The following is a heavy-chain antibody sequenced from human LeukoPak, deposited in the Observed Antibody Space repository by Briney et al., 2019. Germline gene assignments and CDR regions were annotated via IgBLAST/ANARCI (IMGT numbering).Heavy chain of an antibody. CDR1: GFTFSSYW. CDR3: ARAVVRYDSSGWTRGGAFDI. J-gene: IGHJ3*02. Sequence: GGSLRLSCAASGFTFSSYWMSWVRQAPGKGLEWVANIKQDGSEKYYVDSVKGRFTISRDNAKNSLYLQMNSLRAEDTAVYYCARAVVRYDSSGWTRGGAFDIWGQGTMVTVSS. V-gene: IGHV3-7*03. D-gene: IGHD3-22*01. CDR2: IKQDGSEK.